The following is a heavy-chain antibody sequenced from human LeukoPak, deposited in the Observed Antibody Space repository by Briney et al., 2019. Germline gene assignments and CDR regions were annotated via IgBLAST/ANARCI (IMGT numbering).Heavy chain of an antibody. CDR1: EFTFVRYA. Sequence: TGGYLRLSCAASEFTFVRYAMNWVRQAPGKGLEWVSYISSSSFKIGYADSVKGRFTISRDNSKNSLYLQMDSLRVEDTAVYYCVRDPSYGSSWYYYMDVWGKGTTVTVSS. CDR2: ISSSSFKI. V-gene: IGHV3-48*04. CDR3: VRDPSYGSSWYYYMDV. D-gene: IGHD6-13*01. J-gene: IGHJ6*03.